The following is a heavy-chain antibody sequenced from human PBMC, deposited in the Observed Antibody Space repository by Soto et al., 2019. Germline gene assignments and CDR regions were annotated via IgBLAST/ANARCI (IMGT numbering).Heavy chain of an antibody. J-gene: IGHJ5*02. Sequence: QVQLQESGPGLVKPSGTLSLTCAVSGGSLSSTHWWSWVRQPPRKGLEWIGEIYHTGTTNYNPSLQRRVPISVDKSNNQFSLNLSSVTAADTAVYYGARDPYYYDSGDKGGFDPWGQGTLVTVSS. CDR2: IYHTGTT. CDR3: ARDPYYYDSGDKGGFDP. V-gene: IGHV4-4*02. D-gene: IGHD3-10*01. CDR1: GGSLSSTHW.